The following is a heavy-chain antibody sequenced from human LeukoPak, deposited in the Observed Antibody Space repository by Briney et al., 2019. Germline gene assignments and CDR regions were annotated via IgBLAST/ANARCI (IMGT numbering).Heavy chain of an antibody. J-gene: IGHJ3*02. V-gene: IGHV4-38-2*02. CDR3: ARGRIYIPYYYDSSGYLRAFDI. CDR2: INHSGST. CDR1: GYSISSGYY. Sequence: SETLSLTCTVSGYSISSGYYWGWIRQPPGKGLEWIGEINHSGSTNYNPSLKSRVTISVDTSKNQFSLKLSSVTAADTAVYYCARGRIYIPYYYDSSGYLRAFDIWGQGTMVTVSS. D-gene: IGHD3-22*01.